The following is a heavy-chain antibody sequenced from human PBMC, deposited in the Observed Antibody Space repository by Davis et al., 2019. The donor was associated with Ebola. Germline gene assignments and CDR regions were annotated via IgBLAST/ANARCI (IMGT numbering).Heavy chain of an antibody. J-gene: IGHJ4*02. CDR2: IYYSGST. Sequence: MPSETLSLTCTVSGGSISSGGYYWSWIRQHPGKGLEWIGYIYYSGSTYYNPSLKSRITISVDTSKNQFSLKLSSVTAADTAVYYCARAQFPTTSDHWGQGTLVIVSS. CDR3: ARAQFPTTSDH. V-gene: IGHV4-31*03. CDR1: GGSISSGGYY. D-gene: IGHD1-1*01.